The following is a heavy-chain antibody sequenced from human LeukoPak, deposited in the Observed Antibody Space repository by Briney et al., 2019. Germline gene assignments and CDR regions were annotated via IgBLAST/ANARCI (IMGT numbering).Heavy chain of an antibody. V-gene: IGHV4-59*01. CDR2: IYYSGST. Sequence: SETLSLTCTVSGGSISSYYWSWIRQPPGKGLEWIGYIYYSGSTNYNPSLKSRVTISVDTSKNQFSLKLSSVTAADTAVYYCARRGSGSSWYGNWFDPWGQGTLVTVSS. CDR1: GGSISSYY. J-gene: IGHJ5*02. D-gene: IGHD6-13*01. CDR3: ARRGSGSSWYGNWFDP.